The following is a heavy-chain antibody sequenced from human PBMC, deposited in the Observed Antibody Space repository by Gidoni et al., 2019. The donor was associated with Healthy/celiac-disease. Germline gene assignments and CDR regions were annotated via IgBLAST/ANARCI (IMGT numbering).Heavy chain of an antibody. CDR3: ARGALIGGTTN. V-gene: IGHV3-48*03. Sequence: EVQLVESGGGLVQPGWSLRLSWAASGFTFSSSEMNWVRQAPGKGLEWVSYISSSGSTIYYADSVKGRFTISRDNAKNSLYLQMNSLRAEDTAVYYCARGALIGGTTNWGQGTLVTVSS. D-gene: IGHD2-15*01. CDR1: GFTFSSSE. J-gene: IGHJ4*02. CDR2: ISSSGSTI.